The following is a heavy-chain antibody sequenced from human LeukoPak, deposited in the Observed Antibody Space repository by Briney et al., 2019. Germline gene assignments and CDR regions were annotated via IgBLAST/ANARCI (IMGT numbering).Heavy chain of an antibody. CDR3: ARHPRHSNGRNFGY. CDR1: GGSFSGYY. V-gene: IGHV4-34*01. CDR2: INHSGST. D-gene: IGHD6-19*01. Sequence: SETLSLTCAVYGGSFSGYYWSWIRQPPGKGLEWIGEINHSGSTNYNPSLKSRVTISVDTSKNQFSLKLSSVTAADTAVYYCARHPRHSNGRNFGYWGQGTLVTVSS. J-gene: IGHJ4*02.